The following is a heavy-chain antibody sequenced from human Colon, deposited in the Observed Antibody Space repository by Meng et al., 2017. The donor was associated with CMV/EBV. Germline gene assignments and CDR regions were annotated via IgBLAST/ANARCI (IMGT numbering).Heavy chain of an antibody. D-gene: IGHD2-2*01. CDR3: VRDRDYCNGTSCEKTHYYYYGMDV. J-gene: IGHJ6*02. Sequence: GGSLRLSCAASGFTVNNYWMHWVRQAPGKGLVWVSRINSDGSRPSYARSVKGRFTISRGNAKNTLYLQMNSLRAEDTAVYYCVRDRDYCNGTSCEKTHYYYYGMDVWGQGTTVTVSS. V-gene: IGHV3-74*01. CDR1: GFTVNNYW. CDR2: INSDGSRP.